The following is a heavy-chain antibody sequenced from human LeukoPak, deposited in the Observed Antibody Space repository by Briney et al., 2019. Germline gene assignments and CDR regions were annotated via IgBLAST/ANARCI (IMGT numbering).Heavy chain of an antibody. CDR3: ARDVVVPAAMGYYYYYMDV. V-gene: IGHV2-70*04. J-gene: IGHJ6*03. CDR2: IGWDDDK. Sequence: ASGPTLVNPTQTLTLTCTFPGFSLSTSGIRVSWIRQPPGKAPEWLARIGWDDDKFYSTSLKTRLTISKDTSKNQVVLTMTNMDPVDTATYYCARDVVVPAAMGYYYYYMDVWGKGTTVTVSS. D-gene: IGHD2-2*01. CDR1: GFSLSTSGIR.